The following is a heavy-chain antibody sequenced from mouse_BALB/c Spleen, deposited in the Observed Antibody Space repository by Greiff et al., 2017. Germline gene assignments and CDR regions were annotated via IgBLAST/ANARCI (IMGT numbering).Heavy chain of an antibody. CDR2: INPGSGGT. D-gene: IGHD1-1*01. CDR3: ARGGYYGPFDY. Sequence: VQLQQSGAELVRPGTSVKVSCKASGYAFTNYLIEWVKQRPGQGLEWIGVINPGSGGTNYNEKFKGKATLTADKSSSTAYMQLSSLTSDDSAVYFCARGGYYGPFDYWGQGTTLTVSS. V-gene: IGHV1-54*01. J-gene: IGHJ2*01. CDR1: GYAFTNYL.